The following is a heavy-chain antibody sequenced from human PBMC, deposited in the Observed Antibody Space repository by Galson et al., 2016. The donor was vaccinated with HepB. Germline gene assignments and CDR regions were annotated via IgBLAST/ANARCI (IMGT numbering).Heavy chain of an antibody. D-gene: IGHD5-18*01. CDR1: GYNFPDYW. V-gene: IGHV5-10-1*01. Sequence: QSGAEVKKPGESLTISCKGSGYNFPDYWISWVRQMPGKGLEWMGRIDPTDSYTNYSPSFQGHVTISADSPINTAYLRWRSLKASATAIYYCARHGDVDTAMVPFHSWGQGSLVIVSS. J-gene: IGHJ4*02. CDR2: IDPTDSYT. CDR3: ARHGDVDTAMVPFHS.